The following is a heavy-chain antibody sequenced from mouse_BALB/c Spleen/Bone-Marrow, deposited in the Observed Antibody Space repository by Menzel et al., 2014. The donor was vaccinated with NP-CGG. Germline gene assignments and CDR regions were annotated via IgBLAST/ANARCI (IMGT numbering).Heavy chain of an antibody. J-gene: IGHJ2*01. CDR1: GYTFTDYA. D-gene: IGHD2-3*01. CDR3: ARSDGFDY. CDR2: ISTYYGDA. V-gene: IGHV1S137*01. Sequence: QVQLQQPGAELVRPGVSVKISCKGSGYTFTDYALHWVKQSHAKSLEWIGIISTYYGDASYNQKFKGKATMTVDKSSSTAYMELARLTSEDSAIDYCARSDGFDYWGQGTTLTVSS.